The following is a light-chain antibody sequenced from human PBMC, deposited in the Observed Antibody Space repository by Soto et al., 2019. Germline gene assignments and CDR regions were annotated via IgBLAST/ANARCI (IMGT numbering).Light chain of an antibody. Sequence: EIVLTQSPGTLSLSPGERATLSCRASQSVSSSYLAWYQRKPGQAPRLLIHGASTRAAGISDRFSGSGSGTDFTLTISSLEPEDFAVYYCQQRDDWVSFGGGTKVEIK. CDR3: QQRDDWVS. V-gene: IGKV3D-20*02. CDR2: GAS. J-gene: IGKJ4*01. CDR1: QSVSSSY.